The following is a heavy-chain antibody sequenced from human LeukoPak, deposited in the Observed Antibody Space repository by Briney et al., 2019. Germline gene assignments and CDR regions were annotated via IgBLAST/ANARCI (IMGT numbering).Heavy chain of an antibody. CDR1: GFSISRSA. J-gene: IGHJ4*02. CDR3: TRDATYYLRYGYFDY. CDR2: INNVASHI. Sequence: SGGSLRLSCAASGFSISRSAMNWVRHAPGEGLERVSSINNVASHIYYAGSVRGRFTISRDNAKNSVYLQMNSLRAEGTAVYYCTRDATYYLRYGYFDYWGQGTLVTDPS. D-gene: IGHD2/OR15-2a*01. V-gene: IGHV3-21*01.